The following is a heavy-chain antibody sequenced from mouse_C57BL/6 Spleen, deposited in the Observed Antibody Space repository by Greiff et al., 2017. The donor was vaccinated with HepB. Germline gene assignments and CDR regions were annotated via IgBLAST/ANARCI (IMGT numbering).Heavy chain of an antibody. V-gene: IGHV14-2*01. CDR3: AGGDYDAMDY. J-gene: IGHJ4*01. Sequence: EVMLVESGAELVKPGASVKLSCTASGFNIKDYYMHWVKQRTEQGLEWIGRIDPEDGETKYAPKFQGKATITADTSSNTAYLQLSRLTSEDTAFYYWAGGDYDAMDYWGQGTSVTVSS. CDR1: GFNIKDYY. CDR2: IDPEDGET.